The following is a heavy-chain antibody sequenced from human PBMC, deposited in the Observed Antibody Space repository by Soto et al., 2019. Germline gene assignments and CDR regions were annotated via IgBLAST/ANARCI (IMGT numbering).Heavy chain of an antibody. CDR1: GGSISSYY. J-gene: IGHJ6*02. Sequence: PSETLSLTCTVSGGSISSYYWSWIRQPPGKGLEWIGYINYGGSTNYNPSLKSRVTISVDTSKNQFSLKLSSVTAADTAVYYCARSIITMVRGVISTNYYYYGMDVWGQGTTVTVSS. CDR3: ARSIITMVRGVISTNYYYYGMDV. V-gene: IGHV4-59*12. CDR2: INYGGST. D-gene: IGHD3-10*01.